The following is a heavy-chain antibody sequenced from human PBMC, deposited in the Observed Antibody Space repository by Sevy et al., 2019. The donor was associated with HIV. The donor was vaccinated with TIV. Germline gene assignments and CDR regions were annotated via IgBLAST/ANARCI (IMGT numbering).Heavy chain of an antibody. V-gene: IGHV3-21*01. CDR3: AGTTVVTYAEYFQY. CDR1: GFTFSSYT. CDR2: ISSSSTYI. D-gene: IGHD4-17*01. Sequence: GGSLRLSCAASGFTFSSYTMNWVRQAPGKGLEWVSSISSSSTYIYYADSVKGRFTISRDNAKNSLYLQMNSLRAEDTAVYYCAGTTVVTYAEYFQYWGQRTLVTVSS. J-gene: IGHJ1*01.